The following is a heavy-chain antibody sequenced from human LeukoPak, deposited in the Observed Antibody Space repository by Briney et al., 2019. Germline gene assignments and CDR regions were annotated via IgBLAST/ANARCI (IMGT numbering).Heavy chain of an antibody. CDR1: GFTFDDYA. CDR2: ISWNSGSI. Sequence: PGGSLRLSCAASGFTFDDYAMHWVRQAPGKGLEWVSGISWNSGSIGYADSVKGRLTISRDNAKNSLYLQMNSLRAEDTALYYCAKDTKADYGDSDAFDIWGQGTMVTVSS. D-gene: IGHD4-17*01. CDR3: AKDTKADYGDSDAFDI. J-gene: IGHJ3*02. V-gene: IGHV3-9*01.